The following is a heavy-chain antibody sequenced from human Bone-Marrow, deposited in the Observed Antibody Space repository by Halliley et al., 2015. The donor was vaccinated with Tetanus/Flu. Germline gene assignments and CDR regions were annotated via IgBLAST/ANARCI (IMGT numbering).Heavy chain of an antibody. V-gene: IGHV3-23*01. J-gene: IGHJ3*02. CDR3: AKDQDVRYFVSSDCFDI. CDR2: ISGSGAET. CDR1: GFTFSTFP. D-gene: IGHD3-9*01. Sequence: SLRLSCAASGFTFSTFPMSWVRQAPGKGLEWVSAISGSGAETIYADSVKGRFTISRDNSKNTLYVQMNSLRAEDTAIYYCAKDQDVRYFVSSDCFDIWGRGTMVTVST.